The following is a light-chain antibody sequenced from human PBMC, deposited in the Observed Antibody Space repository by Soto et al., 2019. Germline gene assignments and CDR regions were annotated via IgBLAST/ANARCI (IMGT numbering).Light chain of an antibody. CDR2: GAS. CDR1: QGISTY. V-gene: IGKV1-9*01. CDR3: QQRNSDWYA. J-gene: IGKJ2*01. Sequence: DIQWTQSPSFLSASVGDRVTITCRARQGISTYLAWYLQRPWKAPKLLIYGASTLQSGVPSRFSGSGSGTEVTLTISSLQPEDFGTYSCQQRNSDWYAFGQGTKLEIK.